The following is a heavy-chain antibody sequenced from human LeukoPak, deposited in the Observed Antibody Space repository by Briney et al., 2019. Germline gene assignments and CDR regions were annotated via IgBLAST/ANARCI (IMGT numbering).Heavy chain of an antibody. Sequence: SETLSLTCSVSGGSVNNYYWNWIRQPAGKGLEWVGRIYSSGYTDYNPSFKSRVTISVDKSKNHFSLTLSSVTAADTALYYCARAEGSTWYDVFEYWGQGILVTVSS. CDR1: GGSVNNYY. CDR2: IYSSGYT. CDR3: ARAEGSTWYDVFEY. V-gene: IGHV4-4*07. D-gene: IGHD6-13*01. J-gene: IGHJ4*02.